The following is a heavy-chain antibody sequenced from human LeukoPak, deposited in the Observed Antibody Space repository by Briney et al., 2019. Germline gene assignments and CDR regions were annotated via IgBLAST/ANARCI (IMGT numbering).Heavy chain of an antibody. CDR2: INHSGST. CDR3: ARVPKGYGSGSKILYYFDY. D-gene: IGHD3-10*01. V-gene: IGHV4-61*01. Sequence: PSETLSLTCTVSGGSFSSGSYYWSWIRQPPGTGLEWIGEINHSGSTNYNPSLKSRVTISVDTSKNQFSLKLSSVTAADTAVYYCARVPKGYGSGSKILYYFDYWGQGTLVTVSS. J-gene: IGHJ4*02. CDR1: GGSFSSGSYY.